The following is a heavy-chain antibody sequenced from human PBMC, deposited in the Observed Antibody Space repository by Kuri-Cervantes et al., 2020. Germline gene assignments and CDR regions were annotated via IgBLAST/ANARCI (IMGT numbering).Heavy chain of an antibody. J-gene: IGHJ3*02. CDR2: MNPNSGNT. Sequence: ASVKVSCKASGYTFTSNDINWVRQATGQGLEWMGWMNPNSGNTGYAQKFQGRVTMTRNTSISTAYMELSSLRSEDTAVYYCARDQQLVWVAFDIWGQGTMVTVSS. CDR1: GYTFTSND. CDR3: ARDQQLVWVAFDI. V-gene: IGHV1-8*01. D-gene: IGHD6-13*01.